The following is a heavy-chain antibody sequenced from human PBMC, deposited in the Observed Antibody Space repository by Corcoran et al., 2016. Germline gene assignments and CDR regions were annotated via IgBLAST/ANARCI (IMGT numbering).Heavy chain of an antibody. Sequence: EVQLVQSGAEVKKPGESLKISCKGSGYSFTSYWIGWVRQMPGKGLEWMGIIYPGDSDTRYSPSFQGQVTISADKSISTAYLQWSSLKASDTAMYYGARHRYASIAARRYYYGMDVWGQGTTVTVSS. D-gene: IGHD6-6*01. CDR3: ARHRYASIAARRYYYGMDV. J-gene: IGHJ6*02. CDR2: IYPGDSDT. V-gene: IGHV5-51*01. CDR1: GYSFTSYW.